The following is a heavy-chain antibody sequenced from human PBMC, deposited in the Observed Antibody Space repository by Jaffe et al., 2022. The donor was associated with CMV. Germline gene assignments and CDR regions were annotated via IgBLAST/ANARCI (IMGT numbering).Heavy chain of an antibody. CDR3: ARAMTSDGSSWYPLYYYYYMDV. V-gene: IGHV4-34*01. J-gene: IGHJ6*03. CDR1: GGSFSGYY. D-gene: IGHD6-13*01. CDR2: INHSGST. Sequence: QVQLQQWGAGLLKPSETLSLTCAVYGGSFSGYYWSWIRQPPGKGLEWIGEINHSGSTNYNPSLKSRVTISVDTSKNQFSLKLSSVTAADTAVYYCARAMTSDGSSWYPLYYYYYMDVWGKGTTVTVSS.